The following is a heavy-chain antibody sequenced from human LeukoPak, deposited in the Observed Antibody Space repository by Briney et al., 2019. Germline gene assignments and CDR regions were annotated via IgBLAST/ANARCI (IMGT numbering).Heavy chain of an antibody. D-gene: IGHD3-10*01. CDR2: INHSGST. V-gene: IGHV4-34*01. J-gene: IGHJ4*02. CDR3: ARGPWEIGELSNNFDY. CDR1: GGSISSYY. Sequence: SETLSPTCTVSGGSISSYYWSWIRQPPGKGLEWIGEINHSGSTNYNPSLKSRVTISVDTSKNQFSLKLSSVTAADTAVYYCARGPWEIGELSNNFDYWGQGTLVTVSS.